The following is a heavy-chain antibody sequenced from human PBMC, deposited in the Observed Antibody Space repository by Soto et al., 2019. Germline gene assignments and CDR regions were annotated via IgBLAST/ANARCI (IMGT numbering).Heavy chain of an antibody. CDR3: ARRRYYDHSSGPGDSGMDV. Sequence: SVKVSCKASGGTFSSYAISWVRQAPGQGLEWMGGIIPIFGTANYAQKFQGRVTITADESTSTAYMELSSLRSEDTAVYYCARRRYYDHSSGPGDSGMDVWGQGPPVTVSS. CDR2: IIPIFGTA. CDR1: GGTFSSYA. D-gene: IGHD3-22*01. J-gene: IGHJ6*02. V-gene: IGHV1-69*13.